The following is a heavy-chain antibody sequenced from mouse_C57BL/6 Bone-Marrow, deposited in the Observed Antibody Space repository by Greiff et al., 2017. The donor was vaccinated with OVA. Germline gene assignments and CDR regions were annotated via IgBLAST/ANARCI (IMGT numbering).Heavy chain of an antibody. CDR2: IDPENGDT. CDR3: TRYYGSFYYYAMDY. J-gene: IGHJ4*01. CDR1: GFNIKDDY. D-gene: IGHD1-1*01. V-gene: IGHV14-4*01. Sequence: EVKLMESGAELVRPGASVKLSCTASGFNIKDDYMHWVKQRPEQGLEWIGWIDPENGDTEYASKFQGKATITADTSSNTAYLQLSSLTSEYTAVYYCTRYYGSFYYYAMDYWGQGTSVTVSS.